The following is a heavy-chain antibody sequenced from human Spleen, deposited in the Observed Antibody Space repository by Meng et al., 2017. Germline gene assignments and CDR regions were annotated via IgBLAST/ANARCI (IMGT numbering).Heavy chain of an antibody. Sequence: SETLSLTCTVSGGSISSGGYYWSWIRQHPGKGLEWIGYIYHSGSTYYNPSLKSRVTISVDTSKNQFSLKLSSVTAADTAVYYCARNVDIVATIFGYWGQGRLVTVSS. J-gene: IGHJ4*02. CDR1: GGSISSGGYY. V-gene: IGHV4-31*03. CDR2: IYHSGST. D-gene: IGHD5-12*01. CDR3: ARNVDIVATIFGY.